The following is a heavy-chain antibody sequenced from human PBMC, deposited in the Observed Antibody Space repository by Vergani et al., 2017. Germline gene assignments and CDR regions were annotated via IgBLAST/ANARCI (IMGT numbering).Heavy chain of an antibody. CDR1: GGSMSSYY. V-gene: IGHV4-59*01. Sequence: QVQLQESGPGLVKPSETLLLTCTVSGGSMSSYYWSWIRQPPGKRLEWIGSVYYRGSTNSNPYLKSQLTISLDTSMNQFSLKLSSVTAADSALYYCVSYRSASGPVLRWGQGTLVTVSS. J-gene: IGHJ4*02. CDR3: VSYRSASGPVLR. D-gene: IGHD6-6*01. CDR2: VYYRGST.